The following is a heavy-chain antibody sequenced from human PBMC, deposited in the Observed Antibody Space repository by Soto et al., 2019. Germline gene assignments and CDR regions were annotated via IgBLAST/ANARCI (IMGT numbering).Heavy chain of an antibody. CDR1: GGTFSSYA. V-gene: IGHV1-69*01. CDR2: IIPISDTT. CDR3: ARSQGSSTSLEIYYYYYYGMDV. J-gene: IGHJ6*02. Sequence: QVQLVQSGAEVKKPGSSVKVSCKASGGTFSSYAISWVRQAPGQGLEWMGGIIPISDTTNYAQKFQGRVTITVDESTSTAYMELSSLRSEDTAVYYCARSQGSSTSLEIYYYYYYGMDVWGQGNTVTVPS. D-gene: IGHD2-2*01.